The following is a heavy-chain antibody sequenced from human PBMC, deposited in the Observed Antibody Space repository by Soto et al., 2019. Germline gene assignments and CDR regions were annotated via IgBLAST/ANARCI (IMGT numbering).Heavy chain of an antibody. J-gene: IGHJ6*02. V-gene: IGHV4-34*01. CDR1: GGSFSGYY. CDR3: ATLVVGRQYFYYYGMDV. D-gene: IGHD2-15*01. CDR2: INHSGST. Sequence: PSETLSLTCAVYGGSFSGYYWSWIRQPPGKGLEWIGEINHSGSTNYNPSLKSRVTISVDTSKNQFSLKLSSVTAADTAVYYCATLVVGRQYFYYYGMDVWGQGTTVTVSS.